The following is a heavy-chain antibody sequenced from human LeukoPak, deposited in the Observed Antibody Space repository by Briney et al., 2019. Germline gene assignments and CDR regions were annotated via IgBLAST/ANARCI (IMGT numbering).Heavy chain of an antibody. D-gene: IGHD4-17*01. J-gene: IGHJ6*02. CDR3: ASLYGDYRRENYYYYGMDV. CDR2: IYYSGST. CDR1: GGSISSYY. Sequence: PSEALSLTCTVSGGSISSYYWSWIRQPPGKGLEWIGYIYYSGSTNYNPSLKSRVTISVDTSKNQFSLKLSSVTAADTAVYYCASLYGDYRRENYYYYGMDVWGQGTTVTVSS. V-gene: IGHV4-59*08.